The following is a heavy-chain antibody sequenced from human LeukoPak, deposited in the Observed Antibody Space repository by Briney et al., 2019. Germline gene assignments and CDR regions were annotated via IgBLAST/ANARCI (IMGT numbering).Heavy chain of an antibody. CDR2: IKKDGSDK. Sequence: EGSLRLSCAGSGFTFSDYPMTWVRQAPGKGLEWVANIKKDGSDKYYVDTVKGRFTVSRDNAKKSMYLQINSLRAEDTAVYYCLQYGAGSTWGQGTLVTVSS. D-gene: IGHD3-10*01. V-gene: IGHV3-7*01. J-gene: IGHJ5*02. CDR1: GFTFSDYP. CDR3: LQYGAGST.